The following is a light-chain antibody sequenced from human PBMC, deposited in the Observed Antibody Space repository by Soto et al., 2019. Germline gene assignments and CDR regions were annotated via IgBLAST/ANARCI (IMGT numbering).Light chain of an antibody. CDR1: QSVSSN. CDR2: GAS. V-gene: IGKV3-15*01. Sequence: EIVMTQSPATLSVSPGERATLSCRASQSVSSNLAWYQQKHGQAPRLLVYGASTRATGIPARFSGSGSGTEFTLTISSLQSEDFAVYSCHQYNGWPYTFGQGTKLEI. J-gene: IGKJ2*01. CDR3: HQYNGWPYT.